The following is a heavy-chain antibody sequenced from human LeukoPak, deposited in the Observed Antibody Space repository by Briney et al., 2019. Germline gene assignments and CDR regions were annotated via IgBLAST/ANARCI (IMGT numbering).Heavy chain of an antibody. CDR3: AKDLYSNYGPADY. CDR1: GFTFSSYV. D-gene: IGHD4-11*01. CDR2: INGGGVNT. V-gene: IGHV3-23*01. Sequence: PGGSLRLSCAASGFTFSSYVMSWVRQAPGKGLEWVSTINGGGVNTHYADSVGGRFTISRDNSKNTLFLQMNSLRDEDTAVYYCAKDLYSNYGPADYWGQGNLVTVSS. J-gene: IGHJ4*02.